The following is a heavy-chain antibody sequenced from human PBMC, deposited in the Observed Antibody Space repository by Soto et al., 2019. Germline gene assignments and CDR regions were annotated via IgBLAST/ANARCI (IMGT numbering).Heavy chain of an antibody. Sequence: ASVKVSCKASGYTFTGYYMHWVRQAPGQGLEWMGWINPNSGGTNYAQKFQGWVTMTRDTSISTAYMELSRLRSDDTAVYYCARGGSGTIIGYDYWGQGTLVTVSS. D-gene: IGHD3-10*01. CDR1: GYTFTGYY. CDR3: ARGGSGTIIGYDY. CDR2: INPNSGGT. V-gene: IGHV1-2*04. J-gene: IGHJ4*02.